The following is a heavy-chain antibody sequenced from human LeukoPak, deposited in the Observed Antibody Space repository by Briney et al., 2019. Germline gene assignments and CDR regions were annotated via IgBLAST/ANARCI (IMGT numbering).Heavy chain of an antibody. V-gene: IGHV3-30*05. CDR1: GFIFSSYG. J-gene: IGHJ4*02. CDR3: ARGRASSGWYFRVGQPTDY. CDR2: ISYDGSKK. Sequence: PGGSLRLSCAASGFIFSSYGMHWVRQAPGKGLEWVAVISYDGSKKEYADAVKGRFTISRDNSKNTLYLQMNSLRAEDTAVYYCARGRASSGWYFRVGQPTDYWGQGTLDTVSS. D-gene: IGHD6-19*01.